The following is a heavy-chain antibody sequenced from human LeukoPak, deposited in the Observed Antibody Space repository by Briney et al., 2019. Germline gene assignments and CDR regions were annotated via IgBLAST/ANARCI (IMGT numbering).Heavy chain of an antibody. V-gene: IGHV3-21*01. J-gene: IGHJ5*02. D-gene: IGHD3-22*01. CDR1: GFTFRSYT. CDR2: ISSNGTYI. CDR3: ARDGIPFFYESSGYYDWFDP. Sequence: PGGSLRLSCEVSGFTFRSYTMNWVRQAPGKGLEWVSSISSNGTYIYYADSVKGRFTISRDNAKNSLYLQMNSLRVEDTAVYYCARDGIPFFYESSGYYDWFDPWGQGTLVTVSS.